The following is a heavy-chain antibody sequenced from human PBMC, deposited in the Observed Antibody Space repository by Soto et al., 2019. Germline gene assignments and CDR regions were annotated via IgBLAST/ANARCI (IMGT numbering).Heavy chain of an antibody. Sequence: PVGSLRLSCAASGFTFSSYGMHWVRQAPGKGLEWVAVISYDGSNKYYADSVKGRFTISRDNSKNTLYLQMNSLRAEDTAVYYCAKDGSTYYYDSSGHQGFDYWGQGTLVTVSS. J-gene: IGHJ4*02. V-gene: IGHV3-30*18. CDR2: ISYDGSNK. CDR3: AKDGSTYYYDSSGHQGFDY. CDR1: GFTFSSYG. D-gene: IGHD3-22*01.